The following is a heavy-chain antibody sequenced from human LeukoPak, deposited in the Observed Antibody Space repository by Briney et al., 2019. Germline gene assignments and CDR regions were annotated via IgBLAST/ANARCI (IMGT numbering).Heavy chain of an antibody. V-gene: IGHV4-38-2*01. CDR3: ARSYYYGSGSYYK. J-gene: IGHJ4*02. CDR2: IYHSGST. Sequence: SETLSLNCAVSGYSISSGYYWGWIRQPPGKGLEWIGSIYHSGSTYYNPSLKSRVTISVDTSKNQFSLKLSSVTAADTAVYYCARSYYYGSGSYYKWGQGTLVTVSS. D-gene: IGHD3-10*01. CDR1: GYSISSGYY.